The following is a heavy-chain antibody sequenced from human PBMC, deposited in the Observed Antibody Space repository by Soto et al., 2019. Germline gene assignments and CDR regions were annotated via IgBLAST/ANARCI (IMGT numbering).Heavy chain of an antibody. CDR2: IIPIFGTA. V-gene: IGHV1-69*12. CDR3: ARVDITMVRPYSYGMDV. D-gene: IGHD3-10*01. J-gene: IGHJ6*02. Sequence: QVQLVQSGAEVKKPGSSVKVSCKASGGTFSSYAISWVRQAPGQGLEWMGGIIPIFGTANYAQKFQGRVTITADESTSTDYMELSSLRSEDTAVYYCARVDITMVRPYSYGMDVWGQGTTVTVSS. CDR1: GGTFSSYA.